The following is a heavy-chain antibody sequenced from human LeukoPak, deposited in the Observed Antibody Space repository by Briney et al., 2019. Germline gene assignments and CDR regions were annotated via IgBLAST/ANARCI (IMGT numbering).Heavy chain of an antibody. CDR1: GGSISSYD. CDR3: VREVGEARGRYFDL. Sequence: AETLTLTCTVSGGSISSYDWTWIRQPAGKGLEWIARIYSSGITNYNFSLKRRLTIFVDTSKKQFSLTQNYVTAADTAVYYCVREVGEARGRYFDLWGRGTLVTVSS. CDR2: IYSSGIT. V-gene: IGHV4-4*07. D-gene: IGHD2-2*01. J-gene: IGHJ2*01.